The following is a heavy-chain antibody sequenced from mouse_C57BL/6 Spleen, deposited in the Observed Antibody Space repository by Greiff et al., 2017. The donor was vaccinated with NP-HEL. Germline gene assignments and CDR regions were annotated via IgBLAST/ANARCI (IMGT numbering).Heavy chain of an antibody. J-gene: IGHJ4*01. Sequence: QVQLKESGAELVRPGTSVKMSCKASGYTFTNYWIGWAKQRPGHGLEWIGDIYPGGGYTNYNEKFKGKATLTADKSSSTAYMQFSSLTSEDSAIYYCARKRDYYAMDYWGQGTSVTVSS. V-gene: IGHV1-63*01. CDR2: IYPGGGYT. CDR3: ARKRDYYAMDY. CDR1: GYTFTNYW.